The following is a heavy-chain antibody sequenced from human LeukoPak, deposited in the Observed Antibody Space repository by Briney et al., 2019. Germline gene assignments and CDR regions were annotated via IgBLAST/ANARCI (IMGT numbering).Heavy chain of an antibody. J-gene: IGHJ4*02. CDR3: AAQKRGNYRPYYFDY. V-gene: IGHV3-48*03. CDR2: ISSSGSTI. Sequence: QTGGSLRLSCAASGFTFSSYEMNWVRQAPGKGLEWVSYISSSGSTIYYADSVKGRFTISRDNAKNSLYLQMNRLRAEDTALYYCAAQKRGNYRPYYFDYWGQGTLVTVSS. D-gene: IGHD3-16*02. CDR1: GFTFSSYE.